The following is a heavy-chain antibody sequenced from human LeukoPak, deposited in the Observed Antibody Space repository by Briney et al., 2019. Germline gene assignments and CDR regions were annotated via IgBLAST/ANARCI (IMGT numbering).Heavy chain of an antibody. CDR1: GFTFSSYS. CDR3: ARGHGSSDAFDI. CDR2: ISSSSSYI. V-gene: IGHV3-21*01. Sequence: GGSLRLSCAASGFTFSSYSMNWVRQAPGKGLEWVSSISSSSSYIYYADSVKGRFSISRDNAKNSLYLQMNSLRAEDTAVYYCARGHGSSDAFDIWGQGTMVTVSS. D-gene: IGHD1-26*01. J-gene: IGHJ3*02.